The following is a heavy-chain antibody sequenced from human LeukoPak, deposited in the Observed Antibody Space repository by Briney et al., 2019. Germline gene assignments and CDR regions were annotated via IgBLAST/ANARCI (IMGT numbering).Heavy chain of an antibody. CDR3: SRGLVRGVIGAFDI. CDR1: GFTVSSNY. D-gene: IGHD3-10*01. CDR2: IHSGGST. V-gene: IGHV3-53*01. Sequence: PGGSLRLSCAASGFTVSSNYMSWVRQAPGKGLEWVSFIHSGGSTYYADSVQGRFTISRDNSKNTLYLQINSLRAEDTAVYYCSRGLVRGVIGAFDIWGQGTMVTVSS. J-gene: IGHJ3*02.